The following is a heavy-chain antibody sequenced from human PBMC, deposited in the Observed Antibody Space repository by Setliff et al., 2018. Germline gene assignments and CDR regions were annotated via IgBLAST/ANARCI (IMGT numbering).Heavy chain of an antibody. CDR1: GGSISSYY. V-gene: IGHV4-4*07. CDR2: LYTSGGT. Sequence: PSETLSLTCTVSGGSISSYYWRWIRQPAGKGLEWIGRLYTSGGTNYNPSPKSRLTMSVDTSKNQFSLKLSSVTAADTAVYYCAKHRSYFDYWGQGTLVTVST. CDR3: AKHRSYFDY. J-gene: IGHJ4*02.